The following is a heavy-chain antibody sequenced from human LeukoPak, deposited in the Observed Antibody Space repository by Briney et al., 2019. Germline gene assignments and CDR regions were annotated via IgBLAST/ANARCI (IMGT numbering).Heavy chain of an antibody. CDR2: ISSSSSTI. V-gene: IGHV3-48*01. Sequence: PGGSLRLSCAASGFTFSSYSMNWVRQAPGKGLEWVSYISSSSSTIYYADSVKGRFTISRDNAKNSLYLQMNNLRAEDTAVYYCAKDGGSYSSGWKVAHWFDPWGQGTLVTVSS. CDR3: AKDGGSYSSGWKVAHWFDP. CDR1: GFTFSSYS. J-gene: IGHJ5*02. D-gene: IGHD6-19*01.